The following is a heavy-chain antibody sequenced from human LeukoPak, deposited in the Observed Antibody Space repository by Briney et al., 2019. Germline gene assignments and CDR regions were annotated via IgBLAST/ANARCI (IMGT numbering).Heavy chain of an antibody. Sequence: GESLKISCKASGYSFTSYWIGWVRQMPGKGLEWMGIIYPGDSDTRYSPSFQGQVTISADKSISTAYLQWSSLKASDTAMYYCARHHTAYSVRGYYFDYWGQGTLVTVSS. J-gene: IGHJ4*02. CDR3: ARHHTAYSVRGYYFDY. CDR1: GYSFTSYW. CDR2: IYPGDSDT. V-gene: IGHV5-51*01. D-gene: IGHD5-18*01.